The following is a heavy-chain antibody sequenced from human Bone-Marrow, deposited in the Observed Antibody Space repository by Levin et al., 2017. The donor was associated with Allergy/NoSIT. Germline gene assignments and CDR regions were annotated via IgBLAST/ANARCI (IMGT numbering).Heavy chain of an antibody. D-gene: IGHD6-19*01. V-gene: IGHV1-2*02. J-gene: IGHJ5*02. CDR2: INPNSGGT. CDR3: ARDFSSGWDYNWFDP. CDR1: GYTFTGYY. Sequence: ASVKVSCKASGYTFTGYYMHWVRQAPGQGLEWMGWINPNSGGTNYAQKFQGRVTMTRDTSISTAYMELSRLRSDDTAVYYCARDFSSGWDYNWFDPWGQGTLVTVSS.